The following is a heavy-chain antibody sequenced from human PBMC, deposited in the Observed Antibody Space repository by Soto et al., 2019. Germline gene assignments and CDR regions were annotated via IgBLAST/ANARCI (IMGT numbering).Heavy chain of an antibody. CDR3: ARVSYRYHSGIQDV. V-gene: IGHV3-53*01. CDR2: IYSGGST. Sequence: GGSLRLSCSASGFTVSSNYMSWVRQAPGKGLEWVSVIYSGGSTYYADSVKGRFTISRDNSKNTLYLQMNSLRAEDTAVYYCARVSYRYHSGIQDVWGQGTTVTV. CDR1: GFTVSSNY. J-gene: IGHJ6*02. D-gene: IGHD3-16*02.